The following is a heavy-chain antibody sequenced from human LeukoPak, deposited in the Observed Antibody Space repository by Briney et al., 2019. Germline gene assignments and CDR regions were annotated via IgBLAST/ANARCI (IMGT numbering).Heavy chain of an antibody. D-gene: IGHD5-18*01. CDR1: GHTLTELS. CDR3: ATFPHTAMVQDYYYYMDV. CDR2: FDPEDGET. Sequence: ASVKVSCKVSGHTLTELSMHWVRQAPGKGLEWMGGFDPEDGETIYAQKFQGRVTMTEDTSTDTAYMELSSLRSEDTAVYYCATFPHTAMVQDYYYYMDVWGKGTTVTVSS. J-gene: IGHJ6*03. V-gene: IGHV1-24*01.